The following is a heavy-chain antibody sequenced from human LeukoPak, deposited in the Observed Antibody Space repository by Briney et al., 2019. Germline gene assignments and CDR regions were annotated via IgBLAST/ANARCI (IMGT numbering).Heavy chain of an antibody. V-gene: IGHV1-46*01. J-gene: IGHJ4*02. CDR3: ARLPYYDFDDY. CDR2: INPSGGST. Sequence: ASVKVSCKASGYTFTSYYMHWVRQAPGQGLEWMGIINPSGGSTSYAQKFRGRVTMTRDMSTSTVYMELSSLRSEDTAVYYCARLPYYDFDDYWGQGTLVTVSS. D-gene: IGHD3-3*01. CDR1: GYTFTSYY.